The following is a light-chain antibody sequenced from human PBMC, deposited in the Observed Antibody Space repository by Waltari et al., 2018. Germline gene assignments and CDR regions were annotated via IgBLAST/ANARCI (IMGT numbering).Light chain of an antibody. CDR3: AAWDDSVNAWL. CDR1: SSNIGSNT. J-gene: IGLJ3*02. V-gene: IGLV1-44*01. CDR2: NNN. Sequence: QPVLIQPPSASGTLGQRVTITCSGSSSNIGSNTVNWYQQFPGAAPKIFIYNNNQRPSGVPVRFSGSKSGTSAYLAISGLQSEDEADYDCAAWDDSVNAWLFGGGAKLTVL.